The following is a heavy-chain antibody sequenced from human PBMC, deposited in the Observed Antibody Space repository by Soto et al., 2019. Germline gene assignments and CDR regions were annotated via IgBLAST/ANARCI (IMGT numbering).Heavy chain of an antibody. V-gene: IGHV1-69*13. CDR2: IIPIFGTA. D-gene: IGHD2-2*01. Sequence: SVKVSCKASGGTFSSYAISWVRQAPGQGLERMGGIIPIFGTANYAQKFQGRVTITADESTSTAYMELSSLRSEDTAVYYCARVEDFVVVPAATGIYYYYYGMDVWGQGTTVTVSS. J-gene: IGHJ6*02. CDR1: GGTFSSYA. CDR3: ARVEDFVVVPAATGIYYYYYGMDV.